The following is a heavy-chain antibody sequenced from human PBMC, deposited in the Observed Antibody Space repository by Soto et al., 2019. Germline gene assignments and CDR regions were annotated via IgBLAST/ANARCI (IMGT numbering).Heavy chain of an antibody. CDR3: AKVSSSGYAGFFDL. CDR1: GFTFSSHA. J-gene: IGHJ4*02. D-gene: IGHD6-13*01. V-gene: IGHV3-23*01. CDR2: LSDSGDSI. Sequence: EVQLLESWGGLVQPGRSLRLSCTASGFTFSSHAMTWVRQAPGKGLEWISGLSDSGDSIYYADSVKGRFTIYRDNSMNTLYLQMNTLRVEDTAVYYCAKVSSSGYAGFFDLWGQGTLVTVSS.